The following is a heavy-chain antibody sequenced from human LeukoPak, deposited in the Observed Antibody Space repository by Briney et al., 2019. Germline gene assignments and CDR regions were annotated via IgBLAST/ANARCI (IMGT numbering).Heavy chain of an antibody. CDR3: ARRSVTRWYYSD. J-gene: IGHJ4*02. D-gene: IGHD3-10*01. V-gene: IGHV4-4*09. Sequence: PSETLSLTCSVSGGSISSYYWSWIRQPPGKGLEWIGYISPTGGTNYNPSLTGRVTVSVDTSKNLSSLILDPVTAADTAVYFCARRSVTRWYYSDWGQGTLVTVSS. CDR2: ISPTGGT. CDR1: GGSISSYY.